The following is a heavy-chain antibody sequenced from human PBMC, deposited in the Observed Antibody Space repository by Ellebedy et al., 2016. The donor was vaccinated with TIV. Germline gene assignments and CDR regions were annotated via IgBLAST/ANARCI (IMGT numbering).Heavy chain of an antibody. CDR1: GFTFSSYS. J-gene: IGHJ6*02. D-gene: IGHD3-10*01. Sequence: GGSLRLSXAASGFTFSSYSMNWVRQAPGKGLEWVSYISGSSSTIYYADTVKGRFTISRDNAKSSLFLQMNSLRAEDTAVYYCARDLWFGGYYYGMDVWGQGTMVTVSS. CDR3: ARDLWFGGYYYGMDV. V-gene: IGHV3-48*04. CDR2: ISGSSSTI.